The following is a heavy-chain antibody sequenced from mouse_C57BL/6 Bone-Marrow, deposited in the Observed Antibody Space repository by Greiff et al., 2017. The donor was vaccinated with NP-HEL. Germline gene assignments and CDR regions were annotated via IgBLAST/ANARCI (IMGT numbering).Heavy chain of an antibody. V-gene: IGHV1-59*01. CDR3: ARGLRYYEDY. CDR2: IDPSDSYT. J-gene: IGHJ2*01. CDR1: GYTFTSYW. D-gene: IGHD1-1*01. Sequence: QVQLQQPGAELVRPGTSVKLSCKASGYTFTSYWMHWVKQRPGQGLEWIGVIDPSDSYTNYNQKFKGKATLTVDTSSSTAYMQLSSLTSEDSAVYYCARGLRYYEDYWGQGTTLTVSS.